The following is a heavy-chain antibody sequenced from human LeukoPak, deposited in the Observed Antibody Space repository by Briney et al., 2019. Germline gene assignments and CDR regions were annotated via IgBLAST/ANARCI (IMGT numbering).Heavy chain of an antibody. V-gene: IGHV4-59*12. Sequence: SGTLSLTCTVSGGSITSSHWSWVRRSPGKGLEWIGYVHHSGSTNYNPSLKSPVTISVDKSKNQFSLKLTSVTAADTAVYYCANKRNAAPYYFDYWGQGTLVTVSS. CDR1: GGSITSSH. D-gene: IGHD6-25*01. CDR2: VHHSGST. J-gene: IGHJ4*02. CDR3: ANKRNAAPYYFDY.